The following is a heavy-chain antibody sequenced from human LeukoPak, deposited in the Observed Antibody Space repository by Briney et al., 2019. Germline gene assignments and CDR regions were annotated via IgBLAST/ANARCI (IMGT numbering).Heavy chain of an antibody. V-gene: IGHV3-23*01. J-gene: IGHJ5*01. CDR3: AKEPREYCSSTSCPNWFDS. D-gene: IGHD2-2*01. Sequence: GGSLRLSCAASGFTLNNYAMSRGRQAPGKGLELVSAISASGGTTSYADSVKGKFTISRDNSENTLFLQMNSLRAEDTAVYYCAKEPREYCSSTSCPNWFDSWGQGTLVTVSS. CDR1: GFTLNNYA. CDR2: ISASGGTT.